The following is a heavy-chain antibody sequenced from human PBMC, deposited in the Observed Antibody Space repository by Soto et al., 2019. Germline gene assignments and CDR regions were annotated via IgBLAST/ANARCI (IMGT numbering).Heavy chain of an antibody. CDR1: GFTFSSYA. J-gene: IGHJ4*02. V-gene: IGHV3-23*01. Sequence: PGGSLRLSCAASGFTFSSYAMSWVRQAPGKGLEWVSAISGSGGSTYYADSVKGRFTISRDNSKNTLYLQMNSLRAEDTAVYYCAKDWRNQLVPDPTYWGQGTLVTVSS. D-gene: IGHD6-13*01. CDR2: ISGSGGST. CDR3: AKDWRNQLVPDPTY.